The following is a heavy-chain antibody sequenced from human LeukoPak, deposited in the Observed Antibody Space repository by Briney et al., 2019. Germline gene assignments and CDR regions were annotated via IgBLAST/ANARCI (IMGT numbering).Heavy chain of an antibody. CDR2: INPNSGGT. CDR3: ARDTPDLYYDYVWGSYRFDY. D-gene: IGHD3-16*02. Sequence: ASVKVSCKASGYTFTGYYMHWVRQAPGQGLEWMGWINPNSGGTNYAQKFQGRVTMTRDTSISTAYMELSRLRSDDTAVYYCARDTPDLYYDYVWGSYRFDYWGQGTLVTVSS. J-gene: IGHJ4*02. CDR1: GYTFTGYY. V-gene: IGHV1-2*02.